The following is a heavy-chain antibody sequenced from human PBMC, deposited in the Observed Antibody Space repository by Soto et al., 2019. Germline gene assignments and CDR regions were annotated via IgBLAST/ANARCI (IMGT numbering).Heavy chain of an antibody. J-gene: IGHJ5*02. D-gene: IGHD2-2*01. CDR3: ARGVVCSSTSCMIDP. CDR1: GGSFSGYY. Sequence: SETLSLTCAVYGGSFSGYYLSWIRQPPGKGLEWIGEINHSGSTNYNPSLKSRVTISVDTSKNQFSLKLSSVTAADTAVYYCARGVVCSSTSCMIDPWGQGTLVTVSS. V-gene: IGHV4-34*01. CDR2: INHSGST.